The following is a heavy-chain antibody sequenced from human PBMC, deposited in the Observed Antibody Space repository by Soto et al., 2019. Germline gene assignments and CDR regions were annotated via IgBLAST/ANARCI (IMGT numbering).Heavy chain of an antibody. Sequence: GGSLRLSCAASGFTFSSYGMHWVRQAPGKGLEWVAVIWYDGSNKYYADSVKGRFTISRDNSKNTLYLQMNSLRAEDTAVYYCARDSAPGYSGSYDPFYYYGMDVWGQGTTVTVSS. CDR1: GFTFSSYG. J-gene: IGHJ6*02. CDR2: IWYDGSNK. CDR3: ARDSAPGYSGSYDPFYYYGMDV. D-gene: IGHD1-26*01. V-gene: IGHV3-33*01.